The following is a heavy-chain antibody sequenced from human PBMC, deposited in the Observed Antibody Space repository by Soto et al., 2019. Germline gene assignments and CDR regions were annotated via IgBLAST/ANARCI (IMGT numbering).Heavy chain of an antibody. CDR1: GFTFSSYG. V-gene: IGHV3-33*01. J-gene: IGHJ3*02. CDR2: IWYDGSNK. CDR3: ARERPVRDAFDI. Sequence: QVQLVESGGGVVQPGRSLRLSCAASGFTFSSYGIHWVRQAPGKGLEWVAVIWYDGSNKYYADSVKGRFTISRDNSKNTLYLQMNSLRAEDTAVYYCARERPVRDAFDIWGQGTMVTVSS. D-gene: IGHD3-10*01.